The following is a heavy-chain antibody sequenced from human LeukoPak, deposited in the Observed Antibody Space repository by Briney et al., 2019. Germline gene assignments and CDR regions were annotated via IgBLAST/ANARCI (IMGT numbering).Heavy chain of an antibody. CDR2: IWYDGSNK. D-gene: IGHD1-26*01. CDR3: AKGVGATSN. V-gene: IGHV3-33*06. CDR1: GFTFSSYG. J-gene: IGHJ4*02. Sequence: GSLRLSCAASGFTFSSYGMHWVRQAPGKGLEWVAVIWYDGSNKYYADSVKGRFTISRDNSKNTLYLQMNSLRAEDTAVYYCAKGVGATSNWGQGTLVTVSS.